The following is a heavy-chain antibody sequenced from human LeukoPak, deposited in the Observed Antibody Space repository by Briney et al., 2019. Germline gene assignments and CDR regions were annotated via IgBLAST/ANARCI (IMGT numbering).Heavy chain of an antibody. V-gene: IGHV1-18*01. J-gene: IGHJ4*02. Sequence: GASVKVSCKASGYTFTSYGISWVRQAPGQGLEWMGWISAYNGNTNYAQKLQDRVTLTTDTSTSTAYMELSSLRSEDTAVYYCARAIAFGDLGYWGQGTLVTVSS. CDR3: ARAIAFGDLGY. CDR1: GYTFTSYG. D-gene: IGHD3-10*01. CDR2: ISAYNGNT.